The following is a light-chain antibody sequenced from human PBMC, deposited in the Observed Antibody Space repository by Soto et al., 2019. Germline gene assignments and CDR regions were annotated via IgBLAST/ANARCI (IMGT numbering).Light chain of an antibody. J-gene: IGKJ4*01. Sequence: DIVMTQSPDSLAVSLCERATINCKSSQSVLYSSNNKNYLAWYQQKPGQPPKLLIYWASTRESGVPDRFSGSGSGTDFTLTISSLEPADFAVYYCQQRSNWPLTFGGGTKVDIK. V-gene: IGKV4-1*01. CDR2: WAS. CDR3: QQRSNWPLT. CDR1: QSVLYSSNNKNY.